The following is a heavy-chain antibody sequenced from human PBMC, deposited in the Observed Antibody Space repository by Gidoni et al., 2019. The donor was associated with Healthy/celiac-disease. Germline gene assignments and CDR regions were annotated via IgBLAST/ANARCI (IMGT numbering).Heavy chain of an antibody. CDR3: ARTSLYSGYDHGFDY. CDR1: GFSLSTSGMC. CDR2: IDWDDDK. J-gene: IGHJ4*02. V-gene: IGHV2-70*01. D-gene: IGHD5-12*01. Sequence: QVTLRESGPALVKPTQTVTLTGTFSGFSLSTSGMCVSWIRQPPGKALEWLALIDWDDDKYYSTSLKTRLTISKDTSKNQVVLTMTNMHPVDTATYYCARTSLYSGYDHGFDYWGQGTLVTVSS.